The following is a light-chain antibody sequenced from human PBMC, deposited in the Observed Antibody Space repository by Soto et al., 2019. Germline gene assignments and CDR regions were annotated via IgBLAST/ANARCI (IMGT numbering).Light chain of an antibody. CDR1: QGVSNK. V-gene: IGKV3-15*01. CDR2: AAS. Sequence: EILMTQSPATLSVSPGETAILSCRASQGVSNKLAWYQQKPGQAPILLIFAASTRATGIPARFSGGGSGTDFTLSISSLQSADFAVYSCQKYHAWPPRWTFGQGTKVEIK. CDR3: QKYHAWPPRWT. J-gene: IGKJ1*01.